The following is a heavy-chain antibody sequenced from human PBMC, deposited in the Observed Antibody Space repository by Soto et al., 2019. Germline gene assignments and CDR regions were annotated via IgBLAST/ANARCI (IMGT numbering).Heavy chain of an antibody. CDR1: GFSLTTTSMG. D-gene: IGHD4-17*01. Sequence: QITLKESGPPLVRPAQTLTLTCAFSGFSLTTTSMGVAWIRQPPGKDLEWLALIYWDDDQRYSPSLKDRLTSSKDTSRSRVVRTIGNMNPEDTGTYFWAHAGDYDLLSFDHWGPGTLVTVSS. CDR2: IYWDDDQ. CDR3: AHAGDYDLLSFDH. J-gene: IGHJ4*02. V-gene: IGHV2-5*02.